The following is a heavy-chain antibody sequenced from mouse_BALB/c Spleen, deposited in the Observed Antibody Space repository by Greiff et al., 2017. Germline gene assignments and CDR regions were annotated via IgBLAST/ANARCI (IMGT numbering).Heavy chain of an antibody. V-gene: IGHV3-6*02. J-gene: IGHJ4*01. CDR1: GYSITSGYY. D-gene: IGHD1-1*01. CDR2: ISYDGSN. CDR3: ARVPVRGYYAMDY. Sequence: EVQLVESGPGLVKPSQSLSLTCSVTGYSITSGYYWNWIRQFPGNKLEWMGYISYDGSNNYNPSLKNRISITRDTSKNQFFLKLNSVTTEDTATYYCARVPVRGYYAMDYWGQGTSVTVSS.